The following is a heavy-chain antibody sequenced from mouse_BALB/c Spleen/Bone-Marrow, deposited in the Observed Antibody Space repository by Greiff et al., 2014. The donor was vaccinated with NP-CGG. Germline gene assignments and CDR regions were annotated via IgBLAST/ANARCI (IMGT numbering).Heavy chain of an antibody. CDR3: ARDGGYAMDY. J-gene: IGHJ4*01. V-gene: IGHV2-6-1*01. Sequence: VKLVESGPGLVAPSQSLSITCTISGFSLTSYGVHRVRQPPGKGLEWLVVIWSDGSKTYNSDLKSRLRISKNNSKIQICLKMNSLQTDDTAMYFYARDGGYAMDYWGQGTSVTVSS. CDR1: GFSLTSYG. CDR2: IWSDGSK.